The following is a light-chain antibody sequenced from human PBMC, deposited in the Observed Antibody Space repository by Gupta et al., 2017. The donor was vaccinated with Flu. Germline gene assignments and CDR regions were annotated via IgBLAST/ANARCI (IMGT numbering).Light chain of an antibody. CDR2: DVN. J-gene: IGLJ2*01. V-gene: IGLV2-11*03. CDR1: TVGSNNF. Sequence: GQPVAISCTGATVGSNNFVYWYQQHPGKAHKLMIFDVNQWPTGIPDRFSGSKSGNTASLTISGLQAEDEADYYGCTDAGNNIYVFGEGTKLTVL. CDR3: CTDAGNNIYV.